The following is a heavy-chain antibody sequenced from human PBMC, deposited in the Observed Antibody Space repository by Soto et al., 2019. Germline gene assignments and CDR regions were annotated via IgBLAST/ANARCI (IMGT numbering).Heavy chain of an antibody. V-gene: IGHV4-39*01. D-gene: IGHD6-13*01. CDR2: IYYSGST. Sequence: PSETLSLTCTVSGGSISSSSYYWGWIRQPPGKGLEWIGSIYYSGSTYYNPSLKSRVTISVDTSKNQFSLKLSSVTAADTAVYYCARRVSSSSWPGDPSYYYCGMDVWGQGTTVTVSS. CDR1: GGSISSSSYY. J-gene: IGHJ6*02. CDR3: ARRVSSSSWPGDPSYYYCGMDV.